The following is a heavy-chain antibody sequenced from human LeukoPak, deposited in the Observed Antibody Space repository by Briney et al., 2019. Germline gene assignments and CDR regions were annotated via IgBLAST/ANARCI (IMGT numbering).Heavy chain of an antibody. Sequence: TSAETLSLTCTVSGGSISNGDYYWSWLAHPPGKGLVSVRYISYSGSTYYNPSLKRRVTISVTTCNNQCSLKLTSVTAADTAVYCCAGDRVVVEAFDIWGQGTMVTVSS. D-gene: IGHD2-15*01. CDR1: GGSISNGDYY. J-gene: IGHJ3*02. V-gene: IGHV4-30-4*01. CDR2: ISYSGST. CDR3: AGDRVVVEAFDI.